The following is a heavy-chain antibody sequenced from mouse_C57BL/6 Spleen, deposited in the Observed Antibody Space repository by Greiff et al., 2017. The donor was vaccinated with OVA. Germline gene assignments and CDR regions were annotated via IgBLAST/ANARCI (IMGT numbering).Heavy chain of an antibody. CDR3: AREEGYYDYDGYYFDD. J-gene: IGHJ2*01. Sequence: QVQLKESGPELVKPGASVKISCKASGYAFSSSWMNWVKQRPGKGLEWIGRIYPGDGDTNYNGKFKGKATLTADKSSSTAYMQLSSLTSEDSAVYFCAREEGYYDYDGYYFDDWGQGTTLTVSS. CDR1: GYAFSSSW. CDR2: IYPGDGDT. D-gene: IGHD2-4*01. V-gene: IGHV1-82*01.